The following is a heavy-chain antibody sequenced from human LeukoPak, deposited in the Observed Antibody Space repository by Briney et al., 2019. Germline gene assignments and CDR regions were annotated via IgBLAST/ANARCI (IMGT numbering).Heavy chain of an antibody. V-gene: IGHV3-11*01. D-gene: IGHD6-6*01. CDR3: AKASSSARTAIPLDY. CDR2: ISSSGSTI. Sequence: GGSLRLSCAVSGFTFSDYYMSWIRQAPGKGLEWVSYISSSGSTIYYADSVKGRFTISRDNAKNSLYLQMNSLRAEDTAVYYCAKASSSARTAIPLDYWGQGTLVTVSS. CDR1: GFTFSDYY. J-gene: IGHJ4*02.